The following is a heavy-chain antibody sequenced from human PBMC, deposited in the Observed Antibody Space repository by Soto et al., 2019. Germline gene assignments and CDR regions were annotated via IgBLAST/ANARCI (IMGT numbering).Heavy chain of an antibody. Sequence: QVQLQESGPGVVEPSQTLSLTCTVSGGSIIDGQTYLNWIRQHPERGLEWMGHINYRGTTNYSPALKSRILISIDTSKNQFSLRLTSVTAADTAVYFCARDAPGVAPYWGQGTLVTVSS. CDR3: ARDAPGVAPY. CDR1: GGSIIDGQTY. D-gene: IGHD2-15*01. CDR2: INYRGTT. V-gene: IGHV4-31*03. J-gene: IGHJ4*02.